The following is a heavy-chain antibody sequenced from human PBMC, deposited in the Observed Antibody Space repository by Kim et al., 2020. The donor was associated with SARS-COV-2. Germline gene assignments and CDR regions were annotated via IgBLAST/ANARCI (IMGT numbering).Heavy chain of an antibody. CDR2: IWYDGSNK. J-gene: IGHJ6*02. CDR1: GFTFSSYG. Sequence: GGSLRLSCAASGFTFSSYGMHWVRQAPGKGLEWVAVIWYDGSNKYYAASVKGRFTISRDNSKNTLYLQMNSLRAEDTAVYYCARVLGSSSWYVLYYYYYGMDVWGQGTTVTVSS. CDR3: ARVLGSSSWYVLYYYYYGMDV. D-gene: IGHD6-13*01. V-gene: IGHV3-33*08.